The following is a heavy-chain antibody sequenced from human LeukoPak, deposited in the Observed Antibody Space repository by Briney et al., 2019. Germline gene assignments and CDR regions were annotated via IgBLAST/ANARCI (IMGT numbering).Heavy chain of an antibody. D-gene: IGHD3-22*01. V-gene: IGHV4-39*01. Sequence: SETLSLTCTVSGGSISSSSYYWGWIRQPPGKGLEWIGSIYYSGSTYYNPSLKSRVTISVDTSKNQFSLKLSSVTAADTAVYYYASLPYYYDSSGYQGDYWGQGTLVTVSS. J-gene: IGHJ4*02. CDR2: IYYSGST. CDR3: ASLPYYYDSSGYQGDY. CDR1: GGSISSSSYY.